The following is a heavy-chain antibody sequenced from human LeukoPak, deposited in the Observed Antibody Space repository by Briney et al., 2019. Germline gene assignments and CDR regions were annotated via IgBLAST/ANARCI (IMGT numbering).Heavy chain of an antibody. V-gene: IGHV1-69*05. Sequence: ASVKVSFKASGGTFSSCAISRVRQAPGQGLEWMGGIIPIFGTANYAQKFQGRVTITTDESTSTAYMELSSLRSEDTAVYYCARDRAPHSSSWYGYFDYWGQGTLVTVSS. D-gene: IGHD6-13*01. J-gene: IGHJ4*02. CDR3: ARDRAPHSSSWYGYFDY. CDR1: GGTFSSCA. CDR2: IIPIFGTA.